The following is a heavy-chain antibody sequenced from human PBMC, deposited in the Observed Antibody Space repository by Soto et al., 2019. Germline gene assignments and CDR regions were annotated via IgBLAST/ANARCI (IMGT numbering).Heavy chain of an antibody. Sequence: SETLSLTCTVSGGSISSYYWSWIRQPPGKGLEWIGYIYYSGNTNYNPSLKSRVTISVDTSKNQFSLKLSSVTAADTAVYYCGGSNKERLRYYYYYYMDVWGKGTTVTVSS. CDR1: GGSISSYY. D-gene: IGHD1-1*01. CDR2: IYYSGNT. J-gene: IGHJ6*03. CDR3: GGSNKERLRYYYYYYMDV. V-gene: IGHV4-59*01.